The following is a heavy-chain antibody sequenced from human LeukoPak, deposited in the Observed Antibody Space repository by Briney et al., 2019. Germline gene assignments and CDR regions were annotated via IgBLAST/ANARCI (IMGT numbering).Heavy chain of an antibody. CDR2: ISSSSSYI. D-gene: IGHD2-21*02. CDR3: ARSPPIVVVTASLDY. V-gene: IGHV3-21*01. CDR1: GFTFSSYS. J-gene: IGHJ4*02. Sequence: TAGGSLRLSCAASGFTFSSYSMNWVRQAPGKGLEWVSSISSSSSYIYYADSVKGRFTISRDNAKDSLYLQMNSLRAEDTAVYYCARSPPIVVVTASLDYWGQGTLVTVFS.